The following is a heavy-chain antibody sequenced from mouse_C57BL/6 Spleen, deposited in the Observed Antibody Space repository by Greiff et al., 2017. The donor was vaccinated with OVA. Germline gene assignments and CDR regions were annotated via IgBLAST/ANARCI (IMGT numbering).Heavy chain of an antibody. D-gene: IGHD2-3*01. CDR2: IDPETGGT. V-gene: IGHV1-15*01. CDR1: GYTFTDYE. Sequence: QVQLKESGAELVRPGASVTLSCKASGYTFTDYEMHWVKQTPVHGLEWIGAIDPETGGTAYNQKFKGKAILTADKSSSTAYMELRSLTSEDSAVYYCTRYDGYYLYYFDYWGQGTTLTVSS. J-gene: IGHJ2*01. CDR3: TRYDGYYLYYFDY.